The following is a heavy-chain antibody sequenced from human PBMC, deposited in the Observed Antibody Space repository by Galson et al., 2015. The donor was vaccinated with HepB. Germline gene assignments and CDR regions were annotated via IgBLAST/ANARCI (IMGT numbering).Heavy chain of an antibody. Sequence: SLRLSCAASGFTFSHAWMSWVRQAPGKGLEWVGRIKSKADGGTADYAAPVKARFTISRDDSKNTLYLQMNSLNTEDTAVYYCTTFNTPGYWGQGTLVTVSS. J-gene: IGHJ4*02. V-gene: IGHV3-15*01. CDR2: IKSKADGGTA. CDR3: TTFNTPGY. D-gene: IGHD2-2*02. CDR1: GFTFSHAW.